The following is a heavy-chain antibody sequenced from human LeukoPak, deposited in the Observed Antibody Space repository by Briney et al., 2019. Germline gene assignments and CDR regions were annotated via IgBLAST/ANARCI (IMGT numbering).Heavy chain of an antibody. CDR3: ARKVAGYYYYMDV. J-gene: IGHJ6*03. CDR1: GGSISSYY. V-gene: IGHV4-59*01. Sequence: SETLSLTCTVSGGSISSYYWSWIRQPPGKGLEWIGYIYYSGSTNYNPSLKSRVTISVDTSKNQFSLKLSSVTAADTAVYYCARKVAGYYYYMDVWGKGTTVTVSS. D-gene: IGHD5-12*01. CDR2: IYYSGST.